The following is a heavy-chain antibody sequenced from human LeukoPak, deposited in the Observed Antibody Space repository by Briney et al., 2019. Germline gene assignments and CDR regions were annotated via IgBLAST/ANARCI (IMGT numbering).Heavy chain of an antibody. J-gene: IGHJ4*02. Sequence: GASVKVSCKASEYTFTAYYMNWVRQAPGQGLEWMGWINPNSGGTNYAQNFQGRVTMTRDTSISTVYMELNSLRSDDTAVYYCARRLTGVDYWGQGTQVTVSS. CDR1: EYTFTAYY. CDR2: INPNSGGT. D-gene: IGHD7-27*01. CDR3: ARRLTGVDY. V-gene: IGHV1-2*02.